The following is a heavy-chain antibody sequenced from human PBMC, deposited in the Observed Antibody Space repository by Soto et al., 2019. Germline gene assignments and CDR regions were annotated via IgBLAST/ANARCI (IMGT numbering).Heavy chain of an antibody. V-gene: IGHV3-30*18. J-gene: IGHJ4*02. CDR1: GFTFSSYG. Sequence: GGSLRLSCAASGFTFSSYGMHWVRQAPGKGLEWVAVISYDGSNKYYADSVKGRFTISRDNSKNTLYLQMNSLRAEDTAVYYCAKDGAPDYYDSSGYYDYWGQGTLVTVS. D-gene: IGHD3-22*01. CDR3: AKDGAPDYYDSSGYYDY. CDR2: ISYDGSNK.